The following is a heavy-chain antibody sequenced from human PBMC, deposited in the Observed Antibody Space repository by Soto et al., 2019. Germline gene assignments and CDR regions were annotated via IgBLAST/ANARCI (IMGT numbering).Heavy chain of an antibody. Sequence: SQTLSLTCVISGDSVSSNSATCDWIRQSPSRGLEWLGRTYYRSKWYTDYAVSVKGRITINPDTSNNHLSLQLDSVTPDDTAVYYCARLLGDSWLDSWGQGTLVTVSS. V-gene: IGHV6-1*01. CDR2: TYYRSKWYT. CDR3: ARLLGDSWLDS. D-gene: IGHD2-15*01. J-gene: IGHJ5*01. CDR1: GDSVSSNSAT.